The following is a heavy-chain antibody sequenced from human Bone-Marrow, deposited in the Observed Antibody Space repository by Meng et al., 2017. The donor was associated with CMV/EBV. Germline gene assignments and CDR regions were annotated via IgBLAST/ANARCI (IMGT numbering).Heavy chain of an antibody. CDR2: IILIFDTA. J-gene: IGHJ4*02. CDR3: ARVARYCTNTDNCFDY. D-gene: IGHD2-8*01. CDR1: GGTFSSYA. Sequence: SVKVSCKASGGTFSSYAISWVRQAPGQGLEWMGGIILIFDTANYAQKFQGRVTITTDESTTTAYMELRSLRSDDTAMYYCARVARYCTNTDNCFDYWGQGTLVTVS. V-gene: IGHV1-69*05.